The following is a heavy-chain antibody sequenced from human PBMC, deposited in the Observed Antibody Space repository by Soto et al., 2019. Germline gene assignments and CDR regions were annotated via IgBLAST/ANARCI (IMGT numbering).Heavy chain of an antibody. CDR1: GYSLTSYW. D-gene: IGHD3-22*01. V-gene: IGHV5-51*01. CDR2: IYPGDSDT. J-gene: IGHJ3*02. CDR3: ASSTYYYDSSGTVGAFDI. Sequence: RGESLKISCKGSGYSLTSYWIGWVRQMPGKGLEWMGIIYPGDSDTRYSPSFQGQVTISADKSISTAYLQWSSLKASDTAMYYCASSTYYYDSSGTVGAFDIWGQGTMVTVSS.